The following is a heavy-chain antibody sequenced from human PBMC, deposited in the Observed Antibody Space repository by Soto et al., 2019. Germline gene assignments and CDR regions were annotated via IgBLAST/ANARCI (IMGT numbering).Heavy chain of an antibody. D-gene: IGHD3-10*01. CDR1: GGTFSSYT. J-gene: IGHJ6*02. V-gene: IGHV1-69*02. Sequence: SVKVSCKASGGTFSSYTISWVRQAPGQGLEWMGKIIPILGIANYAQKFQGRVTITADKSTSTAYMELSSLRSEDTAVYYCARFRGSYGMDVWGQGTTVTVSS. CDR3: ARFRGSYGMDV. CDR2: IIPILGIA.